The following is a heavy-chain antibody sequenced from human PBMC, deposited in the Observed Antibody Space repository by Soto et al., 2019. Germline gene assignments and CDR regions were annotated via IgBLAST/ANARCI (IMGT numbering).Heavy chain of an antibody. Sequence: PSETLSLTCPVSGGSISNYYCSWIRQPPGKGLEWIGYIYYSGSTNYNPSLKSRVTISVDTSKNQFSLKLSSVTAADTAVYYCARAGAATLSDYWGQGTLVTVSS. V-gene: IGHV4-59*01. D-gene: IGHD2-15*01. CDR2: IYYSGST. CDR1: GGSISNYY. J-gene: IGHJ4*02. CDR3: ARAGAATLSDY.